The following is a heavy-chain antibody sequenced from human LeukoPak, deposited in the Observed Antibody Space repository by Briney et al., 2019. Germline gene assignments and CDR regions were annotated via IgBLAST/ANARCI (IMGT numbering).Heavy chain of an antibody. D-gene: IGHD4-17*01. Sequence: SETLSLTCAVYGGSFSGYYWSWIRKPPGRGLEWIGEINHSGSTNYNPSLKSRVTIPVDTSKNQFSLKLSSVTAADTAVYYCARESTVTRYFDLWGRGTLVTVSS. CDR3: ARESTVTRYFDL. V-gene: IGHV4-34*01. CDR1: GGSFSGYY. CDR2: INHSGST. J-gene: IGHJ2*01.